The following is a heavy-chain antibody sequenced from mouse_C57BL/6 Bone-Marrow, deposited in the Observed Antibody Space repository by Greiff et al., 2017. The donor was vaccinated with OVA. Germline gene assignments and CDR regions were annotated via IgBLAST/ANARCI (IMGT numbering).Heavy chain of an antibody. J-gene: IGHJ3*01. Sequence: VQLQQPGPELVKPGASVKISCKASGYSFTGYYMNWVKQSPEKSLAWIGEINPSTCGTTYNPMFKAKATLTGDKSSSTAYMQLKSLTSEDSAVYYCARYDYDVGFAYWGQGTLVTVSA. CDR3: ARYDYDVGFAY. CDR1: GYSFTGYY. D-gene: IGHD2-4*01. CDR2: INPSTCGT. V-gene: IGHV1-42*01.